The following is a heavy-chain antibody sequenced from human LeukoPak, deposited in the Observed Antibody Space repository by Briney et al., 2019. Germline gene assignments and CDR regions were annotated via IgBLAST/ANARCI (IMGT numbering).Heavy chain of an antibody. D-gene: IGHD2-8*01. J-gene: IGHJ6*03. Sequence: SETLSLTCAVYGGSFSGYYWSWIRQPPGKGLEWIGEINHSGSTNYNPSLKSRVTISVDPSKNQVSLKLSPVTAADTAVYYCARGYCSNGVCPTTYYYYYYMDVWGNGTTVTVSS. V-gene: IGHV4-34*01. CDR2: INHSGST. CDR3: ARGYCSNGVCPTTYYYYYYMDV. CDR1: GGSFSGYY.